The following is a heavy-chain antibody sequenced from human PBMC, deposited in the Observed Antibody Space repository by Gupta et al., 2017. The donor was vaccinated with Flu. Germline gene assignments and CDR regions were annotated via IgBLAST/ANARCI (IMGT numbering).Heavy chain of an antibody. Sequence: EVQLVESGGGLVPPGGSLRLSCVASASGLRSSDMNWVRQSPGKGLEWVSYISSGGITINYADSVKGRFTISRDNAKNSLYLQMNSLRADDTAVYYCAPYRAWLDPWGQGTLVTVSS. D-gene: IGHD3-16*02. CDR1: ASGLRSSD. CDR3: APYRAWLDP. CDR2: ISSGGITI. J-gene: IGHJ5*02. V-gene: IGHV3-48*03.